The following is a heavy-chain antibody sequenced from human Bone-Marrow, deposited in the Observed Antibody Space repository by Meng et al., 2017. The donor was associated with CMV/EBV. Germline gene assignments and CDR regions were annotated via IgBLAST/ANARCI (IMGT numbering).Heavy chain of an antibody. D-gene: IGHD6-13*01. V-gene: IGHV1-18*01. CDR3: ARGMIGGAAAGSRS. Sequence: ASVKVSCKASGYTFTNYGINWVRQAPGQGLEWMGWISAYNGNTDYAQKFQGRVTMTTDTSTSTAYMELRCLRTDDTAVYYCARGMIGGAAAGSRSWGQGTLVTVSS. J-gene: IGHJ5*02. CDR1: GYTFTNYG. CDR2: ISAYNGNT.